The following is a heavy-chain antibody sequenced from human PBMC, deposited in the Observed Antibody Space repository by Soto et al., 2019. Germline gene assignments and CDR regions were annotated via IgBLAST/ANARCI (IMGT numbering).Heavy chain of an antibody. CDR3: ARDRDGYTFDY. Sequence: PSETLSLTCTVSGGSISSYYWSWIRQPPGKGLEWIGYIYYSGSTNYNPSLKSRVTISVDTSKNQFSLKLSSVTAADTAVYYCARDRDGYTFDYRGQGTLVTVSS. D-gene: IGHD5-12*01. CDR2: IYYSGST. V-gene: IGHV4-59*01. CDR1: GGSISSYY. J-gene: IGHJ4*02.